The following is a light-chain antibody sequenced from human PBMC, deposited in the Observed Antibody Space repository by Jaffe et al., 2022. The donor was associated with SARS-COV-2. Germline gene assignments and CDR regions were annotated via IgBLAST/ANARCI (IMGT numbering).Light chain of an antibody. V-gene: IGLV4-69*01. CDR3: QTWGTGIHV. Sequence: QLVLTQSPSASASLGASVKLTCTLSSGHSSDAIAWHQQRPEKGPRFLMKLHSDGSHSRGDGIPDRFSGSSSGAERYLTISSLQSEDEADYYCQTWGTGIHVFGGGTKLTVL. J-gene: IGLJ3*02. CDR2: LHSDGSH. CDR1: SGHSSDA.